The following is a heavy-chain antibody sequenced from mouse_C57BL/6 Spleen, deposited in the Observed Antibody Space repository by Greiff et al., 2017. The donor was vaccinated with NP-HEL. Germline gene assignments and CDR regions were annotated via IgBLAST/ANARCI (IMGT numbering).Heavy chain of an antibody. CDR1: GFTFSDYG. Sequence: EVMLVESGGGLVKPGGSLKLSCAASGFTFSDYGMHWVRQAPEKGLEWVAYISSGSSTIYYADTVKGRFTISRDNAKNTLFLQMTSLRSEDTAMYYCARYYDYDYAMDYWGQGTSVTVSS. V-gene: IGHV5-17*01. CDR2: ISSGSSTI. D-gene: IGHD2-4*01. CDR3: ARYYDYDYAMDY. J-gene: IGHJ4*01.